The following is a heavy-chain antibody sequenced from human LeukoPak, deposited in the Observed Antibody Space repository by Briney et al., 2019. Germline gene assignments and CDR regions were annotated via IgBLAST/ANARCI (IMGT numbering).Heavy chain of an antibody. CDR1: GYSFTSYW. CDR2: IYPGDSDT. V-gene: IGHV5-51*01. J-gene: IGHJ4*02. D-gene: IGHD3-22*01. Sequence: GESLKISCKGSGYSFTSYWIGWVRQMPGKGLEWMGIIYPGDSDTRYSPSFQGQVTISADKSISTAYLQWSSLKASDTAMYYCARINYYYDSSGYYRLSKLGGFDYWGQGTLVTVSS. CDR3: ARINYYYDSSGYYRLSKLGGFDY.